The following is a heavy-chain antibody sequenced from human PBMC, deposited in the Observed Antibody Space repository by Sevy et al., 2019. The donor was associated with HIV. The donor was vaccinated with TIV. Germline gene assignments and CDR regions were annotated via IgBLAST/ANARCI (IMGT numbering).Heavy chain of an antibody. Sequence: SETLSLTCAVHDGSFSGYYWNWIRQLPGKGLEWIGEINESGITNYNPSLKSRVTISVDTSKKEFSLKLNSVTAADTAVYFCARSPPVVVVPGAPSWFEPWGQGTLVTVSS. D-gene: IGHD2-2*01. CDR3: ARSPPVVVVPGAPSWFEP. J-gene: IGHJ5*02. CDR1: DGSFSGYY. CDR2: INESGIT. V-gene: IGHV4-34*01.